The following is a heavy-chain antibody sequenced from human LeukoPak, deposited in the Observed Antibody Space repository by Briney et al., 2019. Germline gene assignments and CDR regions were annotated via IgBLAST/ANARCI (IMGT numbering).Heavy chain of an antibody. CDR2: ISTSSSYI. D-gene: IGHD1-1*01. CDR3: ARDRGARLERFYAFDF. J-gene: IGHJ3*01. Sequence: GGSLRLSCAASGFTFSSYDMNWVRQAPGKGLEWVSSISTSSSYIYYADSVKGRFTISRDNAKNSLYLQMNSLRAEDTAVYYCARDRGARLERFYAFDFWGQGTTVTVSS. CDR1: GFTFSSYD. V-gene: IGHV3-21*01.